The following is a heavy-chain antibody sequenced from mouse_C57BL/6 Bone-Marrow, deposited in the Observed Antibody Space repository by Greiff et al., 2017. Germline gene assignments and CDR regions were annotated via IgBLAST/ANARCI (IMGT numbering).Heavy chain of an antibody. CDR1: GFTFSSYG. CDR3: ASRGITTGLDY. J-gene: IGHJ2*01. D-gene: IGHD2-4*01. V-gene: IGHV5-6*01. Sequence: EVKLMESGGDLVKPGGSLKLSCAASGFTFSSYGMSWVRQTPDKRLEWVATISSGGSYTYYPDSVKGRFTISRDNAKNTLYLQMSSLKSEDTAMYYCASRGITTGLDYGGQGTTLTVSS. CDR2: ISSGGSYT.